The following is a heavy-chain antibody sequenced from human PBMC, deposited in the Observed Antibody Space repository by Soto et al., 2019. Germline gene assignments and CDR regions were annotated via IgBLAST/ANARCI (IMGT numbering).Heavy chain of an antibody. CDR1: GFTFSSYG. CDR3: AKDGVREWLAGY. Sequence: SLRLSCAASGFTFSSYGMHWVRQAPGKGLEWVAVISYDGSNKYYADSVKGRFTISRDNSKNTLYLQMNSLRAEDTAVYYCAKDGVREWLAGYWGQGTLVTVSS. J-gene: IGHJ4*02. D-gene: IGHD6-19*01. V-gene: IGHV3-30*18. CDR2: ISYDGSNK.